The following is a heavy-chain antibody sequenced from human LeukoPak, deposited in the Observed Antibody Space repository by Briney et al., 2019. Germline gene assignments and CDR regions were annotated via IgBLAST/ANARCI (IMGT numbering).Heavy chain of an antibody. Sequence: GGSLRLSCAASGFTVSTNYMNWVRQAPGKGLEWVSVLFSGGSTYYADSVKGRFTISRDNSKNTVCLQMNSLRAEDTAVYYCARDRTPATRGFDIWGQGTMVTVSS. V-gene: IGHV3-66*01. D-gene: IGHD1-26*01. CDR3: ARDRTPATRGFDI. CDR1: GFTVSTNY. CDR2: LFSGGST. J-gene: IGHJ3*02.